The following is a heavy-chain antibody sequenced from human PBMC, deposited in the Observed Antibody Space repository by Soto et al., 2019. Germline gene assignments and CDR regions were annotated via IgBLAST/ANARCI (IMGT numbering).Heavy chain of an antibody. V-gene: IGHV1-69*01. CDR3: ARASGRSGSNPASYYYYYYGMDV. CDR2: IIPVFNTA. Sequence: QVQRVQSGAEVKKPGSSVKVSCETSGDTFSTYAVSWVRQAPGQGLEWMGGIIPVFNTANYAQKFQGRLTITADGSTRIAYMELSSLTSDDTAVYYCARASGRSGSNPASYYYYYYGMDVWGQGTTVTVSS. J-gene: IGHJ6*02. CDR1: GDTFSTYA. D-gene: IGHD1-26*01.